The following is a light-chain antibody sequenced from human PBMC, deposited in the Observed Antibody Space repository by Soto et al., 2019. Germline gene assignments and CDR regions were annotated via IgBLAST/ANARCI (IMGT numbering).Light chain of an antibody. CDR1: SSDVGGYNY. Sequence: QSALTQPASVSGSPGQSVTISCTGTSSDVGGYNYVSWYQQHPGKAPKLMIYEVSNRPSGVPNRFSGSKSGNTASLTISGVQAEDEADDYCSSYTRSGTLVFGGGTKLTVL. V-gene: IGLV2-14*01. CDR3: SSYTRSGTLV. J-gene: IGLJ3*02. CDR2: EVS.